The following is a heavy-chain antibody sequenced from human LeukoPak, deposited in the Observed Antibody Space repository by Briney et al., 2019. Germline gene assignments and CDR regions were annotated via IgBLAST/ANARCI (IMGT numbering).Heavy chain of an antibody. CDR2: IKEDGSVV. D-gene: IGHD4-17*01. V-gene: IGHV3-7*01. J-gene: IGHJ4*02. CDR1: GFTFSTFW. Sequence: PGGSLRLSCAASGFTFSTFWMSWVRQAPGKGLEWVANIKEDGSVVWYVDSVKGRFTISRDNAKKSLHLQMSSLRAEDTAVYYCAREVTTLSTFDNWGQGTLVTVSS. CDR3: AREVTTLSTFDN.